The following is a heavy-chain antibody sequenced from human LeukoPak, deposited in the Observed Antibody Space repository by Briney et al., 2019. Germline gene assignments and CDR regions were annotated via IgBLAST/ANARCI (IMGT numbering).Heavy chain of an antibody. D-gene: IGHD2-2*01. V-gene: IGHV4-61*09. CDR3: AREADRPMYCTSTNCPYYYMDV. CDR2: IFTTGST. CDR1: GGSINGGSYY. Sequence: SETLSLTCSVSGGSINGGSYYWSWIRQPAGKPLEWIGHIFTTGSTSYNPSLRTRVTISEDSSKDQFSLNLKSVTAADTAVYYCAREADRPMYCTSTNCPYYYMDVWGKGTTVTVSS. J-gene: IGHJ6*03.